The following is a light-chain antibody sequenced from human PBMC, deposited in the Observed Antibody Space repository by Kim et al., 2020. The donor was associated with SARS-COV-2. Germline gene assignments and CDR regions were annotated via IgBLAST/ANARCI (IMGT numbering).Light chain of an antibody. V-gene: IGLV3-1*01. J-gene: IGLJ2*01. CDR1: KLGDKY. Sequence: VSPGQTASITCSGDKLGDKYACWYQQKPGQSPVLVIYQDSKRPSGIPERFSGSNPGNTATLTISGTQAMDEADYYCQAWDSSTVVFGGGTQLTVL. CDR3: QAWDSSTVV. CDR2: QDS.